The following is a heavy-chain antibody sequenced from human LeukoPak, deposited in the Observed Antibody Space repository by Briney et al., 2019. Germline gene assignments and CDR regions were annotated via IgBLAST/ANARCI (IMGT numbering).Heavy chain of an antibody. V-gene: IGHV4-39*01. CDR3: ARQYYDRTGYYYFDY. D-gene: IGHD3-22*01. J-gene: IGHJ4*02. Sequence: SSETLSLTCTVSGDAITGSSYYWGWIRQPSGKGLEWIGSMYYSGSTYSNPSLKSRVTMSADTSKNQFSLKLSSVSAADTAVYYCARQYYDRTGYYYFDYWDQGTLVSVSS. CDR2: MYYSGST. CDR1: GDAITGSSYY.